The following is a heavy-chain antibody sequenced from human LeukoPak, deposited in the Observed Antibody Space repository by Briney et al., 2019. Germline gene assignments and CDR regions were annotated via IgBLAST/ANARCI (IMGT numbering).Heavy chain of an antibody. Sequence: TETLSLTCTVSGGSIKSYYWSRIRQPPGKVLEWIGYIYYSGSTNYNPSLKSRVTISVDTSNNKFSLKLTSLTAANTAVYYCVRHLSAGRPAFDIWGQGTMVTVSS. CDR3: VRHLSAGRPAFDI. D-gene: IGHD2-15*01. J-gene: IGHJ3*02. CDR2: IYYSGST. V-gene: IGHV4-59*08. CDR1: GGSIKSYY.